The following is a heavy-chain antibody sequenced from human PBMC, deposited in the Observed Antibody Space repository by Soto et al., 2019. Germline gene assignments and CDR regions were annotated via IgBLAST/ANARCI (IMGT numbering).Heavy chain of an antibody. D-gene: IGHD4-17*01. V-gene: IGHV4-39*01. Sequence: SETLSLTCTVSGGSVTNSSYYWGWIRQSPGKGLEWIGSVYYRGRSYSKSSVKSRVTISVDASKNRFSLSLNSVTASDTAVYFCVSQRTTVPTQAYFDYWGPGALVTVSS. CDR1: GGSVTNSSYY. CDR2: VYYRGRS. CDR3: VSQRTTVPTQAYFDY. J-gene: IGHJ4*02.